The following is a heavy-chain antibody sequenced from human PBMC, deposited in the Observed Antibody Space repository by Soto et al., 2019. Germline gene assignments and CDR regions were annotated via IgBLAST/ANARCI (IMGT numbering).Heavy chain of an antibody. CDR2: IYNSGST. D-gene: IGHD3-10*02. Sequence: SETLSLTCTVSGDSMNRYYWNWIRQPPGKGLEWIGYIYNSGSTNHSPSLKSRVTMSVDMSKNQFSLKLTSVTAADTAVYYCASSRLNESVRGIIDYWGLGNLVT. CDR3: ASSRLNESVRGIIDY. J-gene: IGHJ4*02. V-gene: IGHV4-4*08. CDR1: GDSMNRYY.